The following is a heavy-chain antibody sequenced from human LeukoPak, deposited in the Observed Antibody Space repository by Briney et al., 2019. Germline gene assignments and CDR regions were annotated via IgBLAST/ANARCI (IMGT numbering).Heavy chain of an antibody. CDR3: ARDSRYSSSWYADY. D-gene: IGHD6-13*01. Sequence: PSETLSLTCAVSGGSINSSHWWSWVRQPPGKGLAWIGEIYDSGGTNYNPSLKSRVTISVDKSKNQFSLKLSSVTAADTAVYYCARDSRYSSSWYADYWGQGTLVTVSS. CDR2: IYDSGGT. J-gene: IGHJ4*02. CDR1: GGSINSSHW. V-gene: IGHV4-4*02.